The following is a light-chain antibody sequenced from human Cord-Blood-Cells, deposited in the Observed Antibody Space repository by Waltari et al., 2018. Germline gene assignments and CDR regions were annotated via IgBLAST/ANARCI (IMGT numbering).Light chain of an antibody. J-gene: IGLJ2*01. CDR2: LNSDGSH. V-gene: IGLV4-69*01. CDR1: SGHSSYA. Sequence: QLVLTQSPSASASLGASVKLTCTLSSGHSSYAIAWHQQQPEKGPRYLMKLNSDGSHSKGDGIPDRFSGSSSGAERYLTISSLQSEYEADYYCQTWGTVVFGGGTKLTVL. CDR3: QTWGTVV.